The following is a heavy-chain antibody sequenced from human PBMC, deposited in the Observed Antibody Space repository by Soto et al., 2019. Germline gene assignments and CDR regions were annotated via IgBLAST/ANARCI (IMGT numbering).Heavy chain of an antibody. V-gene: IGHV3-23*01. CDR3: AKESIPHLGYCFNGVCYNDY. CDR2: ISSGADST. Sequence: LRLSCAASGFTFISYAMRWVRQCPGKWLEWVSAISSGADSTCYADSVKGRFTISRDNARNTLSLQMNSLRAEDTAVDYCAKESIPHLGYCFNGVCYNDYWGQGILVTVSS. J-gene: IGHJ4*02. D-gene: IGHD2-8*01. CDR1: GFTFISYA.